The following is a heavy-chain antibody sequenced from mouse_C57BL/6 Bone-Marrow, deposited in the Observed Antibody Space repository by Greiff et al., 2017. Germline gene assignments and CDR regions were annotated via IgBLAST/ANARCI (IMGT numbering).Heavy chain of an antibody. D-gene: IGHD4-1*01. J-gene: IGHJ4*01. V-gene: IGHV1-82*01. CDR2: IYPGDGDT. CDR3: ASPELSLAMDY. CDR1: GYAFSSSW. Sequence: QVQLQQSGPELVKPGASVKISCKASGYAFSSSWMNWVKQRPGKGLEWIGRIYPGDGDTNYNGKFKGKATLTADKSSSTAYMQLSSLTSGDSAVYFCASPELSLAMDYWGQGTSVTVSS.